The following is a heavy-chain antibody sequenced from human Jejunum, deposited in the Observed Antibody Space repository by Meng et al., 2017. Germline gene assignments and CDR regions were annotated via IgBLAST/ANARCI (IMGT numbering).Heavy chain of an antibody. Sequence: QLQLLQWGAGLLKPSEPLSLTCTVSGDSISSSSYYWGWIRPPPGKGLEWIGSMYYSGGTYYNPSLKSRVTISVDASKNQFSLKLSSVTAADTAVYYCARSFWNYYYIDYWGQGALVTVSS. D-gene: IGHD3-3*01. V-gene: IGHV4-39*01. J-gene: IGHJ4*02. CDR2: MYYSGGT. CDR1: GDSISSSSYY. CDR3: ARSFWNYYYIDY.